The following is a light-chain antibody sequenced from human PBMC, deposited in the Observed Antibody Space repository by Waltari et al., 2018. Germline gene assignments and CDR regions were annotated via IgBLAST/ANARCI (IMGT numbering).Light chain of an antibody. CDR1: NSDLGTYNF. Sequence: QSALTQPASVSGSPGQSITISCTGRNSDLGTYNFFSWYQQHPDKAPKLLIYDVSKRPSGVSNRFSGSKSGNTASLTISGLQAEDEADYYCCSHTGGSTFVIFGGGTKLTVL. CDR3: CSHTGGSTFVI. J-gene: IGLJ2*01. V-gene: IGLV2-23*02. CDR2: DVS.